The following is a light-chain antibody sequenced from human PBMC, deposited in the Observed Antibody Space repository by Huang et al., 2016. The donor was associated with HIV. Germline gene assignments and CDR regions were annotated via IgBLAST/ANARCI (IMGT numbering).Light chain of an antibody. V-gene: IGKV1-NL1*01. CDR3: QQYYSTPWT. Sequence: DIQMTQSPSSLSASVGDRVTIPCRASQGISNSLAWYQQTPGKAPKLLLYAASRLKSGVPSRFSGSESVTDYTLTISSLQPEDFATYYCQQYYSTPWTFGQGTKVEIK. CDR2: AAS. CDR1: QGISNS. J-gene: IGKJ1*01.